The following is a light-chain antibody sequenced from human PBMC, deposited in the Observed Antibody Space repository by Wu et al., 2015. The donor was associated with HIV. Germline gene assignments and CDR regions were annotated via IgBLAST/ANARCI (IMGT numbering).Light chain of an antibody. CDR3: QQYNNRPPWT. CDR2: GAS. Sequence: EIVMTQSPATLSVSPGERVTLSCRASQGVSSNLAWYQQKPGQAPRLLIYGASTRATGIPARFSGSGSGTEFTFTITSLQSEDFAVYYCQQYNNRPPWTFGQGTKVEIK. J-gene: IGKJ1*01. CDR1: QGVSSN. V-gene: IGKV3-15*01.